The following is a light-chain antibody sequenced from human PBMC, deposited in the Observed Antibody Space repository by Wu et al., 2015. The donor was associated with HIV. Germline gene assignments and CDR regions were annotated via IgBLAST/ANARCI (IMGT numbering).Light chain of an antibody. Sequence: EIVLTQSPGTLSLSLGERATLSCRASQSVSSDFLAWYRHKPGQAPRLLIHGASHRATGIPDRFSGSGSGTDFTLTITKLEPEDFAVYYCQQYDTPPITFGPGTRLEIK. J-gene: IGKJ5*01. CDR2: GAS. V-gene: IGKV3-20*01. CDR1: QSVSSDF. CDR3: QQYDTPPIT.